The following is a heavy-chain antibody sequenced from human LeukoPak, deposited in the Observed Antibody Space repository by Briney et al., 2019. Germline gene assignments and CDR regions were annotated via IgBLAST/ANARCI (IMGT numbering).Heavy chain of an antibody. CDR3: ASQPAAADVDY. Sequence: GGSLRLSCATYGFTFNSFWMTWVRQAPGKGLEWVANIKQDGSEKNYVDSVKGGFTISRDNAKNSLYLQMNSLRAEDTAVYYCASQPAAADVDYWGQGTLVTVSS. D-gene: IGHD2-2*01. CDR2: IKQDGSEK. CDR1: GFTFNSFW. V-gene: IGHV3-7*03. J-gene: IGHJ4*02.